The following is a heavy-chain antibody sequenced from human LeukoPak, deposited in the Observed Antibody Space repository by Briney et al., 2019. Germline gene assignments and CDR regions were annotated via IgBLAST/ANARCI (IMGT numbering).Heavy chain of an antibody. J-gene: IGHJ4*02. CDR1: GFTFSSYA. V-gene: IGHV3-30*18. D-gene: IGHD3-22*01. Sequence: PGGSLRLSCAASGFTFSSYAMSWVRQAPGKGLEWVAVISYDGSNKYYADSVKGRFTISRDNSKNTLYLQMNSLRAEDTAVYYCAKDPYDSRSTFRGYFDYWGQGTLVTVSS. CDR3: AKDPYDSRSTFRGYFDY. CDR2: ISYDGSNK.